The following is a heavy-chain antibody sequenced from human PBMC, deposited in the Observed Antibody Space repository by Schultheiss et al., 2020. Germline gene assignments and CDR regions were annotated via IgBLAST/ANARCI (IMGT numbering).Heavy chain of an antibody. CDR2: IYTSGST. CDR3: ARQRGYSYGGAARWNNWFDP. D-gene: IGHD5-18*01. Sequence: SETLSLTCTVSGGSISSSSYYWSWIRQPAGKGLEWIGRIYTSGSTNYNPSLKSRVTISVDTSKNQFSLKLSSVTAADTAVYYCARQRGYSYGGAARWNNWFDPWGQGTLVTVSS. J-gene: IGHJ5*02. V-gene: IGHV4-61*02. CDR1: GGSISSSSYY.